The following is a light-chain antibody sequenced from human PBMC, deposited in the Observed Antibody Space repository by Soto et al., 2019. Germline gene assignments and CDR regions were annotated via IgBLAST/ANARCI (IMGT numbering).Light chain of an antibody. J-gene: IGLJ1*01. V-gene: IGLV2-8*01. CDR3: SSYAGSNNKV. Sequence: QSALTQPPSASGSPGQSVTISCTGTSSDVGGYNYGSWYQQHPGKAPKLMIYEVSKRPSGVPDRFSGSKSGNTASLTVSGLQAEDEADYYCSSYAGSNNKVFGTGTKLTVL. CDR2: EVS. CDR1: SSDVGGYNY.